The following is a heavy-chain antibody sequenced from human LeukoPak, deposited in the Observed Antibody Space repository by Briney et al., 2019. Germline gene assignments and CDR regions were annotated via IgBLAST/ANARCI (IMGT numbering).Heavy chain of an antibody. D-gene: IGHD2-21*01. Sequence: GGPLRLSCAASGFTFSSYAMSWVRQAPGKGLEWVSTISGSGGSTHYADSVKGRFTISRDNSKNMLYLQMNSLRAEDTAVYYCAKDSVVVIAKGDAFDIWGQGTMVTVSS. V-gene: IGHV3-23*01. CDR3: AKDSVVVIAKGDAFDI. J-gene: IGHJ3*02. CDR2: ISGSGGST. CDR1: GFTFSSYA.